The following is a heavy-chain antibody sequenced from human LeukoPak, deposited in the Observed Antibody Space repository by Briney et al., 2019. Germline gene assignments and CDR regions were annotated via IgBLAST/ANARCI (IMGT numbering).Heavy chain of an antibody. CDR2: INHSGSA. CDR3: ARVSKYSSSWFNYFDY. Sequence: PSETLSLTCAVYGGSFSGYYWSWIRHPPGKGLEWIGEINHSGSAKYNPSLKSRVTISVDTSTNQFPLKLSSVTAAATAVYYCARVSKYSSSWFNYFDYWGQGTLVTVSS. CDR1: GGSFSGYY. V-gene: IGHV4-34*01. D-gene: IGHD6-13*01. J-gene: IGHJ4*02.